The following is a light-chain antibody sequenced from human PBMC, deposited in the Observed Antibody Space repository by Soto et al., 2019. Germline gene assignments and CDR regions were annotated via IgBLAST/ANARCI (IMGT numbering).Light chain of an antibody. CDR1: SSDVGSYNL. CDR3: CSYAGSSPV. CDR2: EGS. J-gene: IGLJ2*01. Sequence: QPASVSGSPGQSITISCTGTSSDVGSYNLVSWYQQHPGKAPKLMIYEGSKRPSGVSNRFSGSKSGNTASLTISGLRAEDEADYYCCSYAGSSPVFGGGTKLTVL. V-gene: IGLV2-23*01.